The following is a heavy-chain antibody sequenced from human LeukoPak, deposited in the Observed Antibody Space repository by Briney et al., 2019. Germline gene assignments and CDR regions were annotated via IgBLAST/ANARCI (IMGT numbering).Heavy chain of an antibody. CDR2: ISYDGSNK. D-gene: IGHD6-13*01. J-gene: IGHJ1*01. Sequence: GRSLRLSCAASGFTFTSYGMHWVRQAPGKGLEWLALISYDGSNKYSADSAKGRFTISRDNSKNTLYLQMNSLRAEDTAVYYCAKAYGTSSSWYDEYFQHWGQGTLVTVSS. CDR3: AKAYGTSSSWYDEYFQH. V-gene: IGHV3-30*18. CDR1: GFTFTSYG.